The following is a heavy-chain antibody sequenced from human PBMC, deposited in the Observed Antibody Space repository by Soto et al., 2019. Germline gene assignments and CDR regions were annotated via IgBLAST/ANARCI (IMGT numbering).Heavy chain of an antibody. V-gene: IGHV3-48*02. CDR3: ARGGYSTAWSVNY. CDR2: ISGSSGTI. D-gene: IGHD6-19*01. CDR1: GFTFSSFG. J-gene: IGHJ4*02. Sequence: EVQLVESGGGLVQPGGSLRLSCVVSGFTFSSFGMNWVRQAPGKGLEWISYISGSSGTIYYVDSVKGRFTISRDNAKNSLYLQINSLRDEDTAVYYCARGGYSTAWSVNYWGQGTLVTVSS.